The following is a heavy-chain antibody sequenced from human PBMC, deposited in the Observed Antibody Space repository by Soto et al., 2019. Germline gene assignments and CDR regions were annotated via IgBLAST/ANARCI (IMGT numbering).Heavy chain of an antibody. Sequence: SETLSLTCAVYGGSFSGYYWSWIRQPPGKGLEWIGEINHSGSTNYNPSLKSRVTISVDTSKNQFSLKLSSVTAADTAVYYCARGRRKSMTTVTTEFTYWGQGTLVTVSS. CDR3: ARGRRKSMTTVTTEFTY. CDR2: INHSGST. CDR1: GGSFSGYY. V-gene: IGHV4-34*01. D-gene: IGHD4-17*01. J-gene: IGHJ4*02.